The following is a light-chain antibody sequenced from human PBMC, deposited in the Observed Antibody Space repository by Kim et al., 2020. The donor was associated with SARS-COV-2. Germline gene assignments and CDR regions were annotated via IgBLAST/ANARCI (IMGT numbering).Light chain of an antibody. CDR1: TGAVTSGYY. J-gene: IGLJ3*02. V-gene: IGLV7-43*01. CDR2: SIS. CDR3: LLYYGGAWV. Sequence: PGGTVTLTCASSTGAVTSGYYPNWFQQKPGQEPRALIYSISKKHSWTPARFSGSLLGGKAALTLSGVQPEDEAEYYCLLYYGGAWVFGGGTQLTVL.